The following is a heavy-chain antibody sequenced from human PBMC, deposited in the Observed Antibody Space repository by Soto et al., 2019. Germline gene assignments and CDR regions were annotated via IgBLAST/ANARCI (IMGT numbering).Heavy chain of an antibody. CDR3: TTSSGYYDSSGYYYYYGMDV. Sequence: GGSLRLSCAASGFTFSNAWMNWVRQAPGKGLEWVGRIKSKTDGGTTDYAAPVKGRFTISRDDSKNTLYLQVNSLKTEDTAVYYCTTSSGYYDSSGYYYYYGMDVWGQGTTVTVSS. CDR2: IKSKTDGGTT. J-gene: IGHJ6*02. CDR1: GFTFSNAW. V-gene: IGHV3-15*07. D-gene: IGHD3-22*01.